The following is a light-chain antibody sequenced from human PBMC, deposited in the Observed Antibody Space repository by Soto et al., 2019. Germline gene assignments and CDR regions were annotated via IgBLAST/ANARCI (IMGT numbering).Light chain of an antibody. J-gene: IGLJ1*01. CDR2: DVT. CDR3: NSYTGTSARYA. Sequence: QSVLTQPASGSGSPGQSITISCTGTSIEVGRYNYVSWYQQYPGRAPKLIIFDVTNRPSGVSPRFSGSKSGNTASLTISGLQAEDEADYYCNSYTGTSARYAFGTGTKVTVL. V-gene: IGLV2-14*03. CDR1: SIEVGRYNY.